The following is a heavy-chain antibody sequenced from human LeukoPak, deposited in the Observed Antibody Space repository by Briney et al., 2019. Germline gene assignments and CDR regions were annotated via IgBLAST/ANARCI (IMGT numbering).Heavy chain of an antibody. J-gene: IGHJ4*02. V-gene: IGHV4-34*01. CDR3: ARGKRYLY. CDR2: INHSGST. CDR1: GGSFSGYY. D-gene: IGHD3-9*01. Sequence: LETLSLTCAVYGGSFSGYYWSWIRQPPGKGLEWIGEINHSGSTNYNPSLKSRVTISVDTSKNQFSLKLSSVTAADTAVYYCARGKRYLYWGQGTLVTVSS.